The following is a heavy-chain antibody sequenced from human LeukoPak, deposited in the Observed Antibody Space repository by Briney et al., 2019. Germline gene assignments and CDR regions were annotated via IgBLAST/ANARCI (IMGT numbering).Heavy chain of an antibody. Sequence: PGGSLRLSCAASGFTFSSYAMHWVRQAPGKGLEWVAVISYDGSNKYYADSVKGRFTISRDNSKNTLYLQMNSLRAEDTAVYYCAKGPLYSNYIGYWGQGTLVTVSS. V-gene: IGHV3-30*04. CDR3: AKGPLYSNYIGY. CDR1: GFTFSSYA. J-gene: IGHJ4*02. D-gene: IGHD4-4*01. CDR2: ISYDGSNK.